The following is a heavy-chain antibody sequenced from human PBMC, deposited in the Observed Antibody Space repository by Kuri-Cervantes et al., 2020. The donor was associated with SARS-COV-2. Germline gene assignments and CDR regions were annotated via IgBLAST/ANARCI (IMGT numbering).Heavy chain of an antibody. CDR1: GGSLGSGDYY. J-gene: IGHJ2*01. V-gene: IGHV4-30-4*08. CDR3: ARWTQQLVDGWYFDL. D-gene: IGHD6-13*01. Sequence: LRLSCTVSGGSLGSGDYYWTWVRQPPGKGLEWIGNIYYSGSAFYNPSPKSRVTMSLDMSKSQFSLKLSSVTAADTAVYYCARWTQQLVDGWYFDLWGRGTLVTVSS. CDR2: IYYSGSA.